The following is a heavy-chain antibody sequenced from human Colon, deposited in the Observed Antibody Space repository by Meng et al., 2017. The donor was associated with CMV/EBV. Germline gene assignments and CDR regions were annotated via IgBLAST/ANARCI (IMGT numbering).Heavy chain of an antibody. CDR1: GYTFNTYG. CDR3: ARDRSPLYYDFWSGRISYGMDV. J-gene: IGHJ6*02. CDR2: ISGSNGNT. D-gene: IGHD3-3*01. V-gene: IGHV1-18*01. Sequence: AAVKVSCKTSGYTFNTYGVTWVRQAPGQGLEWMGWISGSNGNTNYAQKLQGRVTMTTDTSTSTAYMELRSLRSDDTAVYYCARDRSPLYYDFWSGRISYGMDVWGQGTTVTVSS.